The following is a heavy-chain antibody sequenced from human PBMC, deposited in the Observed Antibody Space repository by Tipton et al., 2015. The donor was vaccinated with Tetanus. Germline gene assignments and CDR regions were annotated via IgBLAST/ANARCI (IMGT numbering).Heavy chain of an antibody. CDR1: GFTFSNYK. J-gene: IGHJ4*02. D-gene: IGHD6-25*01. Sequence: SLRLSCAVSGFTFSNYKMDWVRQAPGRGLEWVSSISSTRRYIYYADSVKGRFTISRDNAKNSLFLEMNSLRADDTAVYYCVSGSARDYWGQGTLITVSS. V-gene: IGHV3-21*01. CDR2: ISSTRRYI. CDR3: VSGSARDY.